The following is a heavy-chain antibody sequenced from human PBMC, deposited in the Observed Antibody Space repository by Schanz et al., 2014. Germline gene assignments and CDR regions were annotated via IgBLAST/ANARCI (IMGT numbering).Heavy chain of an antibody. CDR2: ISYDGSNK. J-gene: IGHJ4*02. Sequence: VKLVESGGGAVRPGGSLRLSCAASGFTFSSYAMHWVRQAPGKGLEWVAVISYDGSNKYYADSVKGRFTISRDNSKNTLYLQMNTLRAEDTAVYYCARDRGDCSGGSCLTFDYWGQGTLVTVSS. V-gene: IGHV3-30-3*01. D-gene: IGHD2-15*01. CDR1: GFTFSSYA. CDR3: ARDRGDCSGGSCLTFDY.